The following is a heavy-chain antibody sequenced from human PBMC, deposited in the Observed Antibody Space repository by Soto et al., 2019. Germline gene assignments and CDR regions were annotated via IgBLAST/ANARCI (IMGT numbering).Heavy chain of an antibody. CDR1: GGTFSSYA. CDR2: IIPIFGTA. CDR3: ARHHGPTTSENWFDP. V-gene: IGHV1-69*05. D-gene: IGHD5-12*01. J-gene: IGHJ5*02. Sequence: SVKVSCKASGGTFSSYAISWVRQAPGQGLEWMGGIIPIFGTANYAQKFQGRVTMTTDTSTTTAYLELRSLRSDDTAVYYCARHHGPTTSENWFDPWGQGTLVTVSS.